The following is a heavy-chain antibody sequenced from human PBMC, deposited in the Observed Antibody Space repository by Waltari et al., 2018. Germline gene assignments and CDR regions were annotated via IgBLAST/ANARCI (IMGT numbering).Heavy chain of an antibody. CDR3: ARSLRGYSYAYGY. Sequence: QVQLQESGPGLVKPSETLSLTCTVSGGSSSSYYWSWIRQPPGKGLEWIGYIYSSGSPNYNVSVKSRVTISVDTSKNEFSLKLSAVTAADTAVYYCARSLRGYSYAYGYWGQGTLVTVSS. J-gene: IGHJ4*02. D-gene: IGHD5-18*01. CDR1: GGSSSSYY. CDR2: IYSSGSP. V-gene: IGHV4-59*01.